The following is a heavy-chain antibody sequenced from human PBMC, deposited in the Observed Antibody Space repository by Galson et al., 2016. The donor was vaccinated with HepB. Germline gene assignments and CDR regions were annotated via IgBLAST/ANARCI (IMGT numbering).Heavy chain of an antibody. CDR2: TYYRSKWYS. Sequence: CAISGDSVSSENAGWNWIRQSPSRGLEWLGKTYYRSKWYSDYAPSVKSRISITADTSKNQFSLQSNSVTPEDTAVYYCARHWDSTWYYFDYWGQGTLVTVSS. CDR1: GDSVSSENAG. D-gene: IGHD1-7*01. J-gene: IGHJ4*02. V-gene: IGHV6-1*01. CDR3: ARHWDSTWYYFDY.